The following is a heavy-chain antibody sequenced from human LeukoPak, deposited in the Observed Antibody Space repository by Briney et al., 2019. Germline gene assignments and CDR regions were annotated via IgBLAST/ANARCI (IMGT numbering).Heavy chain of an antibody. CDR1: GFTFSSYA. D-gene: IGHD4-23*01. CDR3: ARYYGGNSACDY. J-gene: IGHJ4*02. V-gene: IGHV3-30*04. Sequence: GGSLRLSCAASGFTFSSYAMHWVRQAPGKGLEWVAIISYDGSYKYYADSVKGRFTISRDNAKTSLYFQMNSLRADDTAVYYCARYYGGNSACDYWGQGTLVTVSS. CDR2: ISYDGSYK.